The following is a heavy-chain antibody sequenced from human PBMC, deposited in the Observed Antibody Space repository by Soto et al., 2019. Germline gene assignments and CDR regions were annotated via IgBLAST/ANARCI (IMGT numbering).Heavy chain of an antibody. Sequence: SETLSLTCAVSGGSISSSNWWSWVRQPPGKGLEWIGEIYHSRTTYFNPSLKSRVTMAIDTSKNQFSLSLASVAAADTAMYYCARGMNPQDYWGQGTLVTVSS. D-gene: IGHD6-13*01. CDR1: GGSISSSNW. CDR2: IYHSRTT. J-gene: IGHJ4*02. V-gene: IGHV4-4*02. CDR3: ARGMNPQDY.